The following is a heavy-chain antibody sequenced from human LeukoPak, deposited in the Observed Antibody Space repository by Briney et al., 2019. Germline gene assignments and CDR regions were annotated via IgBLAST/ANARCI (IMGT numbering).Heavy chain of an antibody. CDR1: GFTFSDYS. CDR3: ARINDIDNSYHLDF. J-gene: IGHJ4*01. D-gene: IGHD2-15*01. V-gene: IGHV3-21*01. Sequence: PGGSLRLSCAASGFTFSDYSFNWVRQAPGKGLEWVSSISSSSSYKYYADSLKGRVTISRDNAKNSLYLQVNSLRAEDTAVYYCARINDIDNSYHLDFWGHGTLVTVSS. CDR2: ISSSSSYK.